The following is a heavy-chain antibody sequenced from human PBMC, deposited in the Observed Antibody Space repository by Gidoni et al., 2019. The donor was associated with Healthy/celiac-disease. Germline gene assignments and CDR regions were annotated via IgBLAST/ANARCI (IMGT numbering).Heavy chain of an antibody. V-gene: IGHV1-69*04. Sequence: QVQLVQSGAEVKKPGSSVKVSCKASGGTFSSYAISWVRQAPGQGLEWMGRIIPILGIANYAQKFQGRVTITADKSTSTAYMELSSLRSEDTAVYYCARGSRYCGGDCYSPDFDYWGQGTLVTVSS. D-gene: IGHD2-21*02. CDR3: ARGSRYCGGDCYSPDFDY. CDR1: GGTFSSYA. CDR2: IIPILGIA. J-gene: IGHJ4*02.